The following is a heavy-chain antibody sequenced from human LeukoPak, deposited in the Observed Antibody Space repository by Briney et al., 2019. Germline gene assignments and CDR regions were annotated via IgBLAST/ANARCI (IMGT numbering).Heavy chain of an antibody. J-gene: IGHJ4*02. V-gene: IGHV4-59*01. CDR3: ARGSYYYDSSGYYTRYFDY. D-gene: IGHD3-22*01. Sequence: SETLSLTCTVSGGSISSYYWSWIRQPPGKGLEWIGYIYYSGSTNYNPSLKSRVTISVDTSKNQFSLKLSSVTAADTAVYYCARGSYYYDSSGYYTRYFDYWGQGTLVTVSS. CDR1: GGSISSYY. CDR2: IYYSGST.